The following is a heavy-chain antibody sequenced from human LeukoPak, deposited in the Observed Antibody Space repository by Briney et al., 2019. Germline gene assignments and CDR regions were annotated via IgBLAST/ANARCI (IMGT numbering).Heavy chain of an antibody. J-gene: IGHJ4*02. V-gene: IGHV1-69*13. CDR3: AREGGYYDSSGYTQPYYFDH. Sequence: ASVKVSCKASGGTFSSYAISWVRQAPGQGLEWMGGIIPIFGTANYAQKFQGRVTITADESTSTAYMELSSLRSEDTAVYYCAREGGYYDSSGYTQPYYFDHWGQGTLVTVSS. CDR2: IIPIFGTA. CDR1: GGTFSSYA. D-gene: IGHD3-22*01.